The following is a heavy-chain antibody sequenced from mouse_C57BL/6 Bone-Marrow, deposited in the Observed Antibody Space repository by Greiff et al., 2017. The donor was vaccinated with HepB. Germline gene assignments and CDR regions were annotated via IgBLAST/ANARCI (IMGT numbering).Heavy chain of an antibody. CDR3: ARDRRELGQDYYAMDY. CDR1: GYSITSGYY. V-gene: IGHV3-6*01. CDR2: ISYDGSN. Sequence: EVQVVESGPGLVKPSQSLSLTCSVTGYSITSGYYWNWIRQFPGNKLEWMGYISYDGSNNYNPSLKNRISITRDTSKNQFFLKLNSVTTEDTATYYCARDRRELGQDYYAMDYWGQGTSVTVSS. J-gene: IGHJ4*01. D-gene: IGHD4-1*01.